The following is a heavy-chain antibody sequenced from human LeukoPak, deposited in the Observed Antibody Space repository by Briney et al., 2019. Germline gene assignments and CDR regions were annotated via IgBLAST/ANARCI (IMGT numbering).Heavy chain of an antibody. Sequence: SVKVSCKASGGTFSSYAISWVRQAPGQGLERMGRIIPILGIANYAQKFQGRVTITADKSTSTAYMELSSLRSEDTAVYYCARDRPSNYNFDYWGQGTLVTVSS. D-gene: IGHD4-11*01. CDR3: ARDRPSNYNFDY. J-gene: IGHJ4*02. CDR1: GGTFSSYA. CDR2: IIPILGIA. V-gene: IGHV1-69*04.